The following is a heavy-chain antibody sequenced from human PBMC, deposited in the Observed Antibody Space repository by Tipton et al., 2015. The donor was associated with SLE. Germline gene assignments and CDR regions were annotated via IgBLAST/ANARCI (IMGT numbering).Heavy chain of an antibody. V-gene: IGHV4-39*07. CDR2: IFYGEST. Sequence: GSLRLSCTVSGDSVSSSNYYWGWIRQPPGKGLEWIGTIFYGESTYYNPSLKSRVTISIDTSKNHFSLKLTSGTAADTAVYYCARDSRIGWFDPWGQGTLVTVSS. D-gene: IGHD2-15*01. J-gene: IGHJ5*02. CDR3: ARDSRIGWFDP. CDR1: GDSVSSSNYY.